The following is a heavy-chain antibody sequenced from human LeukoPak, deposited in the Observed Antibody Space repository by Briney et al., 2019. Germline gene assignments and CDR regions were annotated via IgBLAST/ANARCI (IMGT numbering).Heavy chain of an antibody. Sequence: PGGSLRLSCAASGFSFSNYAMSWVRQAPGKGLERVTGISGGGKTTNYADSVRGRFTISRDNSKNTLYLQLNSLRDDDTAVFYCAKDRAHQLLYRDAFDIWGQGTMVTVSS. D-gene: IGHD2-2*02. CDR1: GFSFSNYA. J-gene: IGHJ3*02. CDR3: AKDRAHQLLYRDAFDI. V-gene: IGHV3-23*01. CDR2: ISGGGKTT.